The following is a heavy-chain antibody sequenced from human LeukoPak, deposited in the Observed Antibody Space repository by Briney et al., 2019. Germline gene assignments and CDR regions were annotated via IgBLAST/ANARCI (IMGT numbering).Heavy chain of an antibody. CDR2: IFSSGST. D-gene: IGHD6-13*01. CDR1: GGSISSGSYY. J-gene: IGHJ5*02. Sequence: SETLSLTCTVSGGSISSGSYYWSWIRQPAGKGLDWIGRIFSSGSTNYNPSLKSRVTISVDTSKNQFSLKLSSVTAADTAVYYCAREYSSSWYNWFDPWGQGTLVTVSS. V-gene: IGHV4-61*02. CDR3: AREYSSSWYNWFDP.